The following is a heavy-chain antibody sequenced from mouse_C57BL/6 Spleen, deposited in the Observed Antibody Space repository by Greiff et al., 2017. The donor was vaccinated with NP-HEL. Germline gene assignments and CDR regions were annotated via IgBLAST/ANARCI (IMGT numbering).Heavy chain of an antibody. D-gene: IGHD1-1*01. CDR3: AREEDITTVPYFDY. CDR2: IYPGSGST. V-gene: IGHV1-55*01. CDR1: GYTFTSYW. Sequence: QVQLQQPGAELVKPGASVKMSCKASGYTFTSYWITWVKQRPGQGLEWIGDIYPGSGSTNYNEKFKSKATLTVDTSSSTAYMQLSSLTSEDSAVYYCAREEDITTVPYFDYWGQGTTLTVSS. J-gene: IGHJ2*01.